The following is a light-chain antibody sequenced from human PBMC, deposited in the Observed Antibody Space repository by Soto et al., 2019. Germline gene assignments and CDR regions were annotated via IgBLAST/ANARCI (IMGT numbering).Light chain of an antibody. CDR3: QQYNRYPVT. CDR1: QSISSR. Sequence: DIQMTQSPSTLSASVGDRVTITCRASQSISSRLAWYQQKPGKAPKLLIYKASSLESGVPSRFSGSGYGTEFTLTISSLQPDDFATYYCQQYNRYPVTFGQGTKVEIK. V-gene: IGKV1-5*03. CDR2: KAS. J-gene: IGKJ1*01.